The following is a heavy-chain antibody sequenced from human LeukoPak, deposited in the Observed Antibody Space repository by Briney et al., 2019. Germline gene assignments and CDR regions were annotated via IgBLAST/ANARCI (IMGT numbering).Heavy chain of an antibody. D-gene: IGHD4-11*01. CDR3: AKERRNLYSNYYMDV. Sequence: PGGSLRLSCAASGFAFSSYAMSWVRQAPGKGLEWVSAISGSGGSTYYADSVKGRFTISRDNSKNTLYLQMNSLRAEDTAVYYCAKERRNLYSNYYMDVWGKGTTVTVSS. CDR1: GFAFSSYA. J-gene: IGHJ6*03. V-gene: IGHV3-23*01. CDR2: ISGSGGST.